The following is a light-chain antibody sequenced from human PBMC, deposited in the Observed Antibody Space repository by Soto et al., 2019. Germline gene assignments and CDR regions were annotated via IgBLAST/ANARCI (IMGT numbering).Light chain of an antibody. J-gene: IGKJ2*01. Sequence: EIVLTQSPGTLSLSPGERATLSCRASQSVYNSYLAWYQQKPGQTPRLLINAASNRATGVPDRFSGSGSGTDFTHTISRLEPEDFAVYYCQQYGSPPHTFGQGTKVEI. V-gene: IGKV3-20*01. CDR3: QQYGSPPHT. CDR2: AAS. CDR1: QSVYNSY.